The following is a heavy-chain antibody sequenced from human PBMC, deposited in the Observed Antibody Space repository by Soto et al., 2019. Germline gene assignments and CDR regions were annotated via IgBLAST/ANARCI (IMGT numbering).Heavy chain of an antibody. V-gene: IGHV1-69*13. J-gene: IGHJ3*01. CDR1: GGTFRTES. CDR3: ASVHEYGGYSYAFDV. Sequence: QVHLVQSGAEVKKPGSSVKVSCKYSGGTFRTESINWVRQAPGQGPEWMGGILPFFGTTDYAPRFQGRVTITADGATTTAYMKLRILTSHYSAVYFCASVHEYGGYSYAFDVWGQGTMDTVSS. CDR2: ILPFFGTT. D-gene: IGHD2-21*02.